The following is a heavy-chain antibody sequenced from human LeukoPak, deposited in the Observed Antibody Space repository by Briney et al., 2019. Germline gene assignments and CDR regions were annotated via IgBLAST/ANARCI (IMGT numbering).Heavy chain of an antibody. CDR3: ARRLLWFGESFDY. J-gene: IGHJ4*02. V-gene: IGHV4-34*01. Sequence: HPSETLSLTCAVYGGSFSGYYWSWIRQPPGKGLEWIGEINHSGSTNYNPSLKSRVTISVDTSKNQFSLKLSSVTAADTAVYYCARRLLWFGESFDYWGQGTLVTVSS. CDR2: INHSGST. D-gene: IGHD3-10*01. CDR1: GGSFSGYY.